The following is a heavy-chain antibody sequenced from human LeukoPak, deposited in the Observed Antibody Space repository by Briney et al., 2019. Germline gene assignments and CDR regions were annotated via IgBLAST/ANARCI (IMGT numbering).Heavy chain of an antibody. V-gene: IGHV3-7*01. Sequence: GRSLRLSCAASGFTFDDYAMHWVRQAPGKGLEWVANIKQDESEKYYVDSVKGRFTISRDNAKNSLYLQMNSLRAEDTAVYYCARDKIEGPTKLDYWGQGILVTVSS. CDR3: ARDKIEGPTKLDY. D-gene: IGHD1-1*01. CDR2: IKQDESEK. CDR1: GFTFDDYA. J-gene: IGHJ4*02.